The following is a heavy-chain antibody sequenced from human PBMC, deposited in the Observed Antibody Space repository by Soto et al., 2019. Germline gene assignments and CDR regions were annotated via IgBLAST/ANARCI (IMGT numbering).Heavy chain of an antibody. CDR1: GFTFSSYA. V-gene: IGHV3-23*01. J-gene: IGHJ4*02. CDR3: AKDGGSTTYYDFWSGYYGPYYFDY. CDR2: ISGSGGST. Sequence: PGGSLRLSCAASGFTFSSYAMSWVRQAPGKGLEWVSAISGSGGSTYYADSVKGRFTISRDNSKNTLYLQMNSLRAEDTAVYYCAKDGGSTTYYDFWSGYYGPYYFDYWGQGTLVTVSS. D-gene: IGHD3-3*01.